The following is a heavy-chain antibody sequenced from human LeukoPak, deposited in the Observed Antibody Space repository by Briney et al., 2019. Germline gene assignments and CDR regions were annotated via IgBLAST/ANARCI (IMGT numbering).Heavy chain of an antibody. V-gene: IGHV1-2*02. CDR3: AKDAIVRDYSNSDY. CDR2: IDPNSGGT. CDR1: GYTFTNYY. D-gene: IGHD4-11*01. Sequence: AASVKVSCKASGYTFTNYYIHWVRQAPGQGLEWMGWIDPNSGGTNYAQKFQGRVTMTRDTSISTAYMELSGLTSDDTAVYYCAKDAIVRDYSNSDYWGQGTLVTVSS. J-gene: IGHJ4*02.